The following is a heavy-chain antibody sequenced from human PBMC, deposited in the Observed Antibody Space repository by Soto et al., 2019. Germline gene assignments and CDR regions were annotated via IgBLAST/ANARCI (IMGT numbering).Heavy chain of an antibody. CDR1: GGTLTTST. J-gene: IGHJ4*02. Sequence: LVQSGAEVKQPGSSVKVSCKASGGTLTTSTLTWVRQAPAQGLEWMGGIIPILGKESYAQKLQGRVTITADESTSTAYMELTSLKSEDTAVYDCASANRGYSYGFDSWGQGTLVTVSS. CDR3: ASANRGYSYGFDS. CDR2: IIPILGKE. V-gene: IGHV1-69*16. D-gene: IGHD5-18*01.